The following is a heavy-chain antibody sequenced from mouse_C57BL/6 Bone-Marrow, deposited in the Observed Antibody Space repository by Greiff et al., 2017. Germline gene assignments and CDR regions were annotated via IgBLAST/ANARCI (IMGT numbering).Heavy chain of an antibody. J-gene: IGHJ3*01. CDR3: ARYLHSPFAY. D-gene: IGHD5-1*01. CDR2: IYPRSGNT. CDR1: GYNFTSYG. V-gene: IGHV1-81*01. Sequence: QVQLQQSGAELARPGASVKLSCKASGYNFTSYGISWVKQRTGQGLEWIGEIYPRSGNTYYNEKFKGKAKLTADKSSSTAYMELRSLTSEDSAVYFCARYLHSPFAYWGQGTLVTVSA.